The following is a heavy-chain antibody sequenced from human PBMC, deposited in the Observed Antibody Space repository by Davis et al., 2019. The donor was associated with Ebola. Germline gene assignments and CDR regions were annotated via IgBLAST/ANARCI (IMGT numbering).Heavy chain of an antibody. J-gene: IGHJ6*03. CDR2: IKQDGSEK. CDR3: ARDNVVVPREGDYYYYMDV. D-gene: IGHD2-2*01. Sequence: GESLKISCAASGFTFSSYWMSWVRQAPGKGLEWVANIKQDGSEKYYVDSVKGRFTISRDNANNSLYLQMNSLRAEETAVYYCARDNVVVPREGDYYYYMDVWGKGTTVTVSS. CDR1: GFTFSSYW. V-gene: IGHV3-7*01.